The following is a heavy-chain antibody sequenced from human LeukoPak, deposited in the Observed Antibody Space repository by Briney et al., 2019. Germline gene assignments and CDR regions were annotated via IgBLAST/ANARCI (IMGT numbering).Heavy chain of an antibody. J-gene: IGHJ4*02. CDR2: IYSGGST. D-gene: IGHD6-6*01. V-gene: IGHV3-53*01. Sequence: GGSLRLSCAASGFTVSSNYMSWVRQAPGKGLEWVSVIYSGGSTYYADSVKGRFTISRDNAKNSLYLQMNSLRAEDTAVYYCARLSSGDYFDYWGQGTLVTVSS. CDR1: GFTVSSNY. CDR3: ARLSSGDYFDY.